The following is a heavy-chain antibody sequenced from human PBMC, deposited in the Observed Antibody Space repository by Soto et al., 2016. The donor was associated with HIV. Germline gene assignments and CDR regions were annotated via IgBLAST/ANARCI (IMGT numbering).Heavy chain of an antibody. CDR1: GFTVSNFY. CDR3: ARDGLRSGRGFDY. D-gene: IGHD5-12*01. V-gene: IGHV3-66*01. CDR2: IYSGGTT. J-gene: IGHJ4*02. Sequence: EVQLVESGGGLVQPGGSLRLSCTASGFTVSNFYMSWVRQAPGKGLECVSVIYSGGTTYNADSVRGRFTISRDNSKNTLYLQMNTLRAEDTAVYYCARDGLRSGRGFDYWGQGTLVTVS.